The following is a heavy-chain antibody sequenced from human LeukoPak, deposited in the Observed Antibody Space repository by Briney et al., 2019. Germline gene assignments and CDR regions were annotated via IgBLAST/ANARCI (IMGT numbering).Heavy chain of an antibody. CDR3: ARDSRSYPYVYAFDI. CDR1: GFTVSSNY. Sequence: QPGRSLRLSCAASGFTVSSNYMSWVRQAPGKGLEWVSTIYAGGSTYYADSVKGRFAISRDTSKNALYLQMNSLRAEDTAVYYCARDSRSYPYVYAFDIWGRGTMVTVSS. CDR2: IYAGGST. V-gene: IGHV3-66*01. J-gene: IGHJ3*02. D-gene: IGHD3-10*01.